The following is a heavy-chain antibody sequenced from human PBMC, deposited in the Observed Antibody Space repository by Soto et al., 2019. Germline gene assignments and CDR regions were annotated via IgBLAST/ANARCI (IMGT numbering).Heavy chain of an antibody. Sequence: EVQVLQSGGGLVPPGGSLRLSCAGSGFTFINTGMSWVRQAPGQGLVWVSAITGNGDTTYYADSVKGRFTISRDNSKSTLYLQMNSLRAEDTAVYYCAKIDGDFDYWGQGTLVTVSS. CDR3: AKIDGDFDY. CDR2: ITGNGDTT. CDR1: GFTFINTG. J-gene: IGHJ4*02. V-gene: IGHV3-23*01. D-gene: IGHD3-22*01.